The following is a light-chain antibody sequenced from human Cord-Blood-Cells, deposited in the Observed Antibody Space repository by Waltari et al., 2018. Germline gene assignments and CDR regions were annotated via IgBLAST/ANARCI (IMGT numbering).Light chain of an antibody. Sequence: EIVMTQSPATLSVSPGERATLSCRASQSVSRNLAWYQQKPGQAPRLLIYGASTRATGIPARFRGSVSGREFTLTISSLQSEDFAVYYCQQYNNWPLTFGGGTKVEIK. CDR2: GAS. CDR1: QSVSRN. CDR3: QQYNNWPLT. J-gene: IGKJ4*01. V-gene: IGKV3-15*01.